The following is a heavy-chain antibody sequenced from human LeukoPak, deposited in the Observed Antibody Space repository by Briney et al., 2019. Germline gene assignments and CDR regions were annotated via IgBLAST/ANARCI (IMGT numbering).Heavy chain of an antibody. D-gene: IGHD6-13*01. CDR1: GFTFSTNT. CDR2: ICGSGGST. J-gene: IGHJ4*02. CDR3: AKEISAAAAVRSKLFDY. Sequence: GGSLRLSCAASGFTFSTNTMSGVRQAPGKGLEWGSDICGSGGSTYYADSVKGRFTISRDNSKNTLYLQMSSLRADDTAVYYCAKEISAAAAVRSKLFDYWGQGTLVTVSS. V-gene: IGHV3-23*01.